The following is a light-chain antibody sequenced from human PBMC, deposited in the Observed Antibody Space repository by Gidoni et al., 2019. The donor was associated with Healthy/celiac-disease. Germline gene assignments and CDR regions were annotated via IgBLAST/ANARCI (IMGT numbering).Light chain of an antibody. Sequence: EFVLTQSPATLSLSPGESATLSRRASQNASSYLAWYQQKPGQAPRLLIYDASNRATGIPARFSGSGSGTDFTLTISSLEAEDFAVYYCQQRSNWPLTFGGGTKVEIK. J-gene: IGKJ4*01. CDR3: QQRSNWPLT. CDR1: QNASSY. V-gene: IGKV3-11*01. CDR2: DAS.